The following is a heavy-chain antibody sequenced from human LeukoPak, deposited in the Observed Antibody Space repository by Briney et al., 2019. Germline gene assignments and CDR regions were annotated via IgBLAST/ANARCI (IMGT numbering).Heavy chain of an antibody. CDR3: ARGGTYYYDSSGGGY. Sequence: SETLSLTCTVSGGSIDSYYWSWIRQPPGKGLEWMGYIHYSGTTNYNPSLKSRVTISVDTSKNQSSLKLSSVTAADTAVYYCARGGTYYYDSSGGGYWGQGTLVTVSS. CDR2: IHYSGTT. V-gene: IGHV4-59*01. CDR1: GGSIDSYY. D-gene: IGHD3-22*01. J-gene: IGHJ4*02.